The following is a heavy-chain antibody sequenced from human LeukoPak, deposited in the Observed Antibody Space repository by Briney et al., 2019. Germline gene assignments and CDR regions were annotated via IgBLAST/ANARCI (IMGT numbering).Heavy chain of an antibody. D-gene: IGHD2-15*01. Sequence: SETLSLTCTVSGGSISSYYWSWIRQPPGKGLEWIGYIYYSGSTNYNPSLKSRVTISVDTSKNQFSLKLSSVTAADTAVYYCARERRRVVVVAASLAYYFDYWGQGTLVTVSS. CDR2: IYYSGST. V-gene: IGHV4-59*01. CDR1: GGSISSYY. CDR3: ARERRRVVVVAASLAYYFDY. J-gene: IGHJ4*02.